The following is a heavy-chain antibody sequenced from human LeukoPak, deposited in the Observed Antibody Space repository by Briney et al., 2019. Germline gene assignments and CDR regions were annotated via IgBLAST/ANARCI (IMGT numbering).Heavy chain of an antibody. CDR1: GGSISSYY. CDR2: IYYSGST. Sequence: PSETLSLTCTVSGGSISSYYWSWIRQPPGKGLEWIGYIYYSGSTNYNPSLKSRVTISVDTSKNQFSLKLSSVTAADTAVYYCARSGLRAPEQYYYDSSGYYYYDYWGQGTLVTVSS. V-gene: IGHV4-59*01. D-gene: IGHD3-22*01. J-gene: IGHJ4*02. CDR3: ARSGLRAPEQYYYDSSGYYYYDY.